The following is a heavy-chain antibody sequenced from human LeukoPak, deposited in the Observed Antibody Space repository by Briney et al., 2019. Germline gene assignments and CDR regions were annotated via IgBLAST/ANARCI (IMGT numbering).Heavy chain of an antibody. CDR3: ARPGNYYFGGSDRYFFDS. Sequence: SETLSLTCVVYSESFSGYYWSWIRQSPGKGLEWIGGINHSGSTNYNPSLKSRVTMSIDTSINRFSLKLSSVTAADTAVYYCARPGNYYFGGSDRYFFDSWGQGTLVTVSS. D-gene: IGHD1-26*01. CDR2: INHSGST. J-gene: IGHJ4*02. V-gene: IGHV4-34*01. CDR1: SESFSGYY.